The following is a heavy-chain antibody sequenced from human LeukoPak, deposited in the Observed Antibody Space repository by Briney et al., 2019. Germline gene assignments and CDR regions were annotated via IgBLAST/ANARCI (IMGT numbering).Heavy chain of an antibody. CDR2: TYPGDSDT. V-gene: IGHV5-51*01. J-gene: IGHJ6*03. D-gene: IGHD2-2*01. Sequence: GESLKISCKGSGYSFATHWIGWVRQMPGKGLEWMGITYPGDSDTRYSPSFQGQVTISADKSISPAYLQWGSLKASDTATYYCARGGRGSCTSTSCYTNYMDVWGKGTTVTVSS. CDR3: ARGGRGSCTSTSCYTNYMDV. CDR1: GYSFATHW.